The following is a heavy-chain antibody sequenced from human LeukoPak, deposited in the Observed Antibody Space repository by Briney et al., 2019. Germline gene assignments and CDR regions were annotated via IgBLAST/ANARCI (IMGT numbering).Heavy chain of an antibody. J-gene: IGHJ6*02. CDR3: ARGRIAKIVVVHSFHYGMDV. V-gene: IGHV4-34*01. D-gene: IGHD3-22*01. Sequence: SETLSLTCDVFGGSFTDYFWTWIRQSPGKVLEWIGEINDYTGNTNYNPSLNSRVSISLEKSKNQFSLELSSVTAADTAVYYCARGRIAKIVVVHSFHYGMDVWGQGTTVTVSS. CDR1: GGSFTDYF. CDR2: INDYTGNT.